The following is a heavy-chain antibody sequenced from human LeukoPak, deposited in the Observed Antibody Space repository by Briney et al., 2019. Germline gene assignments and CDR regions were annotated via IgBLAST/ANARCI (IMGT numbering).Heavy chain of an antibody. CDR2: ISYDGSNK. CDR1: GFTFSSYA. D-gene: IGHD3-3*01. V-gene: IGHV3-30-3*01. J-gene: IGHJ5*02. CDR3: ARDQRITIFGVVSYNWFDP. Sequence: PGMSLRLSCAASGFTFSSYAMHWVRQAPGKGLEWVAVISYDGSNKYYADSVKGRFTISRDNSKNTLYLQMNSLRAEDTAVYYCARDQRITIFGVVSYNWFDPWGQGTLVTVSS.